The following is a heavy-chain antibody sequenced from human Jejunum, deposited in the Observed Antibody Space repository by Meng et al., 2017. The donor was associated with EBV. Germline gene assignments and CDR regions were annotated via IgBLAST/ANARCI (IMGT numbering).Heavy chain of an antibody. Sequence: QVQQVQSGAGVKKPWASVKVACKASGYTFTNYAFHWLRQGPGQGFEWMGWVSAYNGNTEYPQKFQGRVAMTTDTSTTTVYMELRSLRPDDTATYYCVRTSVYSSGFSDFWGQGTLVTVSS. V-gene: IGHV1-18*01. J-gene: IGHJ4*02. CDR2: VSAYNGNT. CDR3: VRTSVYSSGFSDF. D-gene: IGHD6-19*01. CDR1: GYTFTNYA.